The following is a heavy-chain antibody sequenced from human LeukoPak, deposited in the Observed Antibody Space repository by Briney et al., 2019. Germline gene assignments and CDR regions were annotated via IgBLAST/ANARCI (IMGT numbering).Heavy chain of an antibody. CDR3: ARDSGTTGEVKFDP. J-gene: IGHJ5*02. V-gene: IGHV4-4*07. CDR1: SGSISNYY. Sequence: SETLSLTCTVPSGSISNYYWSWIRQPAGKGLEWIGRIYTSGSTTYNPPLKSRLTISIDTSKNQFSLKLSSVTAADTAVYYCARDSGTTGEVKFDPWGQGTLVTVSS. CDR2: IYTSGST. D-gene: IGHD3-10*01.